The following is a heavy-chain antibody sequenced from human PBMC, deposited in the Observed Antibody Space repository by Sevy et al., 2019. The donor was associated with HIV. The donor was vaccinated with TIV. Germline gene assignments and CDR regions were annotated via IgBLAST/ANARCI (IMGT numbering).Heavy chain of an antibody. CDR2: IYYSGST. J-gene: IGHJ6*02. Sequence: SETLSLTCTVSGGSISSYYWSWIRQPPGKGLEWIGYIYYSGSTDYNPSLKSRVTISVDTSKNQFSLKLSSVTAADTAEYYCGRDRIAAAGTRWPGMDVWGQGTTVTVSS. D-gene: IGHD6-13*01. CDR3: GRDRIAAAGTRWPGMDV. V-gene: IGHV4-59*01. CDR1: GGSISSYY.